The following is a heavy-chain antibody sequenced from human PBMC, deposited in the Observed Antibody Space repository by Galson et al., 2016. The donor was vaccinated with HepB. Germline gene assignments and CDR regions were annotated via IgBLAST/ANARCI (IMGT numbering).Heavy chain of an antibody. D-gene: IGHD6-6*01. CDR1: GASISRRDYYDGYY. CDR3: ARETYGSSGWFDP. V-gene: IGHV4-31*11. CDR2: IYSSGSP. Sequence: TLSLTCAVSGASISRRDYYDGYYWNWIRQRPGAGLEWIGYIYSSGSPYYSPSLRSRVTISQDTSKNQFSLKLTSVTVADTAVYYCARETYGSSGWFDPWGQGTLVTVSS. J-gene: IGHJ5*02.